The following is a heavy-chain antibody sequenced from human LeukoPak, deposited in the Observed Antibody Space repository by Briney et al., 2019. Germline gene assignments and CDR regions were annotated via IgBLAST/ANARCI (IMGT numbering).Heavy chain of an antibody. Sequence: ASVKVSCKASGYTFTSYYMHWARQAPGQGLEWMGIINPSGGSTSYAQKFQGRVTMTRDMSTSTVYMELSSLRSEDTAVYYCAREFYDSSGKAPNDYWGQGTLVTVSS. D-gene: IGHD3-22*01. J-gene: IGHJ4*02. CDR2: INPSGGST. V-gene: IGHV1-46*01. CDR1: GYTFTSYY. CDR3: AREFYDSSGKAPNDY.